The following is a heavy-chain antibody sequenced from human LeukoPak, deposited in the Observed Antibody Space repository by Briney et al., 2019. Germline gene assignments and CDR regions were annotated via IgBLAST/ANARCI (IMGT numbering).Heavy chain of an antibody. J-gene: IGHJ4*02. CDR2: INPNSGGT. D-gene: IGHD4-17*01. V-gene: IGHV1-2*02. CDR3: ARDTTTVTTLLDY. Sequence: GASVKVSCKASGYTFTGYYMHWVRQAPGQGLEWMGWINPNSGGTNYAQKFQGRVTMTRDTSISTAYMELSRLRSDATAAYYCARDTTTVTTLLDYWGQGTLVTVSS. CDR1: GYTFTGYY.